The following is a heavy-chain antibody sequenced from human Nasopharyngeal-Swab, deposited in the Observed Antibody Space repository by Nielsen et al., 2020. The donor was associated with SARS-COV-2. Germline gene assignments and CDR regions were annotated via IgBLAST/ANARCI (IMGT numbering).Heavy chain of an antibody. CDR1: GYTFTSYG. CDR3: AREGSGSYSSWFDP. CDR2: ISAYNGNT. Sequence: SVKVSCKASGYTFTSYGISWVRQAPGQGLEWMGWISAYNGNTNYAQKLQGRVTMTTDTSTSTAYMELRSLRSVDTAVYYCAREGSGSYSSWFDPWGQGTLVTVSP. J-gene: IGHJ5*02. D-gene: IGHD1-26*01. V-gene: IGHV1-18*01.